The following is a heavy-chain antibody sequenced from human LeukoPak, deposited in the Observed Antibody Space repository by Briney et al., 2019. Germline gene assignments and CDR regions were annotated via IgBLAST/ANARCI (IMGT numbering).Heavy chain of an antibody. CDR3: ARLPPHSVPAAPTD. D-gene: IGHD2-2*01. CDR2: IYHSGST. V-gene: IGHV4-30-2*01. CDR1: GGSISSGGYS. J-gene: IGHJ4*02. Sequence: SQTLSLTCAVSGGSISSGGYSWSWIRQPPGKGLEWIGYIYHSGSTYYNPSLKSRVTISVDRSKNQFSLKLSSVTAADTAVYYCARLPPHSVPAAPTDWGQGTLVTVSS.